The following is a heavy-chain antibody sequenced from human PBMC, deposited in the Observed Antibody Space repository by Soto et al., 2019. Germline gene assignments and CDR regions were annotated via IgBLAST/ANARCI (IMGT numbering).Heavy chain of an antibody. CDR3: ARGPMTTDNWFDP. J-gene: IGHJ5*02. D-gene: IGHD4-4*01. V-gene: IGHV4-31*03. CDR2: IYYSGST. Sequence: PSETLSLTCTVSGGSISSGGYYWSWIRQHPGKGLEWIGYIYYSGSTYYNPSLKSRVTISVDTSKNQFSLKLSSVTAADTAVYYCARGPMTTDNWFDPWGQGTLVTVSS. CDR1: GGSISSGGYY.